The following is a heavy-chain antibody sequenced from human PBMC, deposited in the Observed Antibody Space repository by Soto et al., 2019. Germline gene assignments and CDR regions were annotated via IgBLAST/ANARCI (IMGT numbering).Heavy chain of an antibody. CDR2: ISYDGSNK. Sequence: QVQLVESGGGVVQPGRSLRLSCAASGFTFSSYAMHWVRQAPGKGLEWVAVISYDGSNKYYADSVKGRFTISRDNSKNTLYLLINSLSAEDTAVYYCARVPYYYDSSGCPDYWGQGTLVTVSS. J-gene: IGHJ4*02. CDR3: ARVPYYYDSSGCPDY. V-gene: IGHV3-30-3*01. CDR1: GFTFSSYA. D-gene: IGHD3-22*01.